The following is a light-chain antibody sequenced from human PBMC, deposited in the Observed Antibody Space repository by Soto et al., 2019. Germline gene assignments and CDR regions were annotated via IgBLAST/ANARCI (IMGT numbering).Light chain of an antibody. CDR3: QQRRNWPPGT. V-gene: IGKV3-11*01. CDR1: QSVSSY. J-gene: IGKJ5*01. Sequence: TQSPATLCSSPGERATISCRASQSVSSYLAWYQQKPGQAPRLLIYDASNRPTGIPARFSGSGSGTDFTLTISILDLEDLAFDFCQQRRNWPPGTFGQGTRLEIK. CDR2: DAS.